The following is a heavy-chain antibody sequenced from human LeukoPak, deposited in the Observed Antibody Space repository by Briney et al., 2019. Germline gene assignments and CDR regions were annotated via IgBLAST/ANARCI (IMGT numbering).Heavy chain of an antibody. D-gene: IGHD3-22*01. V-gene: IGHV3-23*01. CDR3: AKAPKGYYDSHDY. Sequence: GGSLRLSCAASGFTFSSYAMSWVRQAPGKGLEWVSAISGSGGNTYYADSVKGRFTISRDNSKNTLYLQMNSLRAEDTAVYYCAKAPKGYYDSHDYWGQGTLVTVSS. CDR1: GFTFSSYA. J-gene: IGHJ4*02. CDR2: ISGSGGNT.